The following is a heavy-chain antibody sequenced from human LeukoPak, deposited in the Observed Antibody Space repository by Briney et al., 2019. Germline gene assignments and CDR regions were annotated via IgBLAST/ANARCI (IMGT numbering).Heavy chain of an antibody. CDR3: ARGGNENGASRVL. D-gene: IGHD4-17*01. CDR2: IETGGRT. CDR1: GLIFSNYA. V-gene: IGHV3-69-1*01. J-gene: IGHJ1*01. Sequence: GGSLRLSCAASGLIFSNYAMNWVRQAPGKGLEWVSLIETGGRTYYADSVKGRFTISRDNAKNSVYLEMNSLRDEDTAVYYCARGGNENGASRVLRGQGPLVPVS.